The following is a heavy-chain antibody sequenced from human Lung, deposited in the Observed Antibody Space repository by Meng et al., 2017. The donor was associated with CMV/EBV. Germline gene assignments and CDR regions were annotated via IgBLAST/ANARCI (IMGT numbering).Heavy chain of an antibody. V-gene: IGHV3-74*01. D-gene: IGHD3-3*01. Sequence: ESLKISXAASGFTFSSYWMHWVRQAPGKGLVWVSRINSDGSSTSYADSVKGRFTISRDNAKNTLYLQMNSLRAEDTAVYYCARDNPYYDFWSGYYGYYFDDWGQGXLVTVSS. CDR1: GFTFSSYW. J-gene: IGHJ4*02. CDR3: ARDNPYYDFWSGYYGYYFDD. CDR2: INSDGSST.